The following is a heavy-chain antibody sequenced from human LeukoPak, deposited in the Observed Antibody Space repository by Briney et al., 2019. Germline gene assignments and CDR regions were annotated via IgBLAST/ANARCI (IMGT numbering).Heavy chain of an antibody. CDR2: INAYSGAT. D-gene: IGHD5-24*01. CDR1: GYTFTGHY. Sequence: ASVKVSCKAPGYTFTGHYMHWLRQAPGQGLEWMGWINAYSGATNYAQKFQGSVTMTRDTSISTAYLELTRLTSDDTAVYYCAREEMPTIELDYWGQGTLVTVSS. V-gene: IGHV1-2*02. CDR3: AREEMPTIELDY. J-gene: IGHJ4*02.